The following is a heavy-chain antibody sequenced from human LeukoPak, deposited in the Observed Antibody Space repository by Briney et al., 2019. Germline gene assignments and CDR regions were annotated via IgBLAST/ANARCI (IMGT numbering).Heavy chain of an antibody. Sequence: SETLSLTCTVSNYSVSDGYYWGWIRQPPGKGLEWIGYIYHSGSTYYNPSLKSRVTISVDRSKNQFSLKLSSVTAADTAVYYCARELRITIFGVALSDYYYMDVWGKGTTVTVSS. CDR1: NYSVSDGYY. V-gene: IGHV4-38-2*02. D-gene: IGHD3-3*01. J-gene: IGHJ6*03. CDR3: ARELRITIFGVALSDYYYMDV. CDR2: IYHSGST.